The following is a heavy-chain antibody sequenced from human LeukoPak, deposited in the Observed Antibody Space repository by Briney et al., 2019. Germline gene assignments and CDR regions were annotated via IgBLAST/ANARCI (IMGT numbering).Heavy chain of an antibody. CDR1: GGSISSYY. V-gene: IGHV4-4*07. CDR3: ASHPEYYYDSSGYHFDY. CDR2: IYTSGST. J-gene: IGHJ4*02. D-gene: IGHD3-22*01. Sequence: SETLSLTFTVSGGSISSYYWSWIRQPAGKGLEWIGRIYTSGSTNYNPSLKSRVTISVDTSKNQFSLKLSSVTAADTAVYYCASHPEYYYDSSGYHFDYWGQGTLVTVSS.